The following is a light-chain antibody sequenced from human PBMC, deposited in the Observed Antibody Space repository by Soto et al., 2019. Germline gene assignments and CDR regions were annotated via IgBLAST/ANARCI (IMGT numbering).Light chain of an antibody. J-gene: IGKJ1*01. Sequence: EIVLTQSPGTLSLSPGERATLSCRASQCVSSSYLAWYQQKPGQAPRLLIYGASSRATGIPDRFSGSGSGTDLTITISRLEPEDFAVYYCQQYGSSPQTFGQGTKVDIK. CDR1: QCVSSSY. CDR2: GAS. V-gene: IGKV3-20*01. CDR3: QQYGSSPQT.